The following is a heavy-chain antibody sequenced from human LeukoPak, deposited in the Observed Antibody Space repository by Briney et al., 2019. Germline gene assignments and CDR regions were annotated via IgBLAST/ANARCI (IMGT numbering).Heavy chain of an antibody. CDR3: ARRGVFGSDNYFEY. V-gene: IGHV4-39*01. D-gene: IGHD3-10*01. Sequence: PSDTLSLTCSVAGASVYSGDYYWAWIREPPGQGLEYMGAAYYSGVTFDNPSLSGRITMSVDTSKNQFSLNLASVTATDTAIYYCARRGVFGSDNYFEYWGQGILVIVSS. CDR1: GASVYSGDYY. J-gene: IGHJ4*01. CDR2: AYYSGVT.